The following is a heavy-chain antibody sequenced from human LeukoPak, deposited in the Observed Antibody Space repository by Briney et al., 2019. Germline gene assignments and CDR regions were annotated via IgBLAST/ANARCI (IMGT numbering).Heavy chain of an antibody. CDR3: ARGGYCSGGSCYKQFNYYYYYYGMDV. CDR1: GGSISNHF. CDR2: INHSGST. J-gene: IGHJ6*02. D-gene: IGHD2-15*01. Sequence: SETLSLTCTVSGGSISNHFCSWIRQPPGKGLEWIGEINHSGSTNYNPSLKSRVTISVDTSKNQFSLKLSSVTATDTAVYYCARGGYCSGGSCYKQFNYYYYYYGMDVWGQGTTVTVSS. V-gene: IGHV4-34*01.